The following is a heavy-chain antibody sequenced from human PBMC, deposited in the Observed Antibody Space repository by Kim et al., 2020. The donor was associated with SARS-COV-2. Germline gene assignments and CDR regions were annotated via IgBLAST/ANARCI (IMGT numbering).Heavy chain of an antibody. CDR3: AREPIKTLEWLFIVEGGYWYFDP. CDR2: IYTSGST. D-gene: IGHD3-3*01. Sequence: SETLSLTCTVSGGSISSYYWSWIRQPAGKGLEWIGRIYTSGSTNYNPSLKSRVTMSVDTSKNQFSLKLSSVTAADTAVYYCAREPIKTLEWLFIVEGGYWYFDPGGRGPLAPVSS. V-gene: IGHV4-4*07. J-gene: IGHJ2*01. CDR1: GGSISSYY.